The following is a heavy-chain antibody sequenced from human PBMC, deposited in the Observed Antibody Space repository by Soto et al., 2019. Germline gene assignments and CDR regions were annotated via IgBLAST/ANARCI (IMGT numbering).Heavy chain of an antibody. D-gene: IGHD3-10*01. CDR3: ARYKMGGSGSYYNAWFDP. CDR2: IYYTGSA. Sequence: PSETLSLTCTVSGASVSSEDYYWSWIRQPPGQGPEWIAYIYYTGSAYYNPSLRSRVSMSVDTSRNQFSLMLTSVIAADTAVHYCARYKMGGSGSYYNAWFDPWGQGLLVTVSS. CDR1: GASVSSEDYY. V-gene: IGHV4-30-4*01. J-gene: IGHJ5*02.